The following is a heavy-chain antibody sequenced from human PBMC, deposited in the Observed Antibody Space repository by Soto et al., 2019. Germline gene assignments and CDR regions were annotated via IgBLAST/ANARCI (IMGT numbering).Heavy chain of an antibody. CDR1: GYTFTSYY. J-gene: IGHJ5*02. CDR3: ARESGSVYYDSSGYYDGWFDP. Sequence: GASVKVSCKASGYTFTSYYMHWVRQAPGQGLEWMGIINPSGGSTSYAQKFQGRVTMTRDTSTSTVYMELSSLRSEDTAVYYCARESGSVYYDSSGYYDGWFDPRGQGTLVTVSS. V-gene: IGHV1-46*01. CDR2: INPSGGST. D-gene: IGHD3-22*01.